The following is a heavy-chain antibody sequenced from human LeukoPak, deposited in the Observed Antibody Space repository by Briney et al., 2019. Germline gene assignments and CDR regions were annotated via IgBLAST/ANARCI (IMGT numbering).Heavy chain of an antibody. V-gene: IGHV3-23*01. CDR3: AKALGPSYFAS. CDR2: ISGSGGST. D-gene: IGHD7-27*01. Sequence: GGSLRLSCAASGFTFSSFALTWVRQAPGKGLEWVSGISGSGGSTDYADSVKGRFTISRDNSKNTLYLQMNSLRAEDTAVYYCAKALGPSYFASWGQGTLVTVSS. CDR1: GFTFSSFA. J-gene: IGHJ4*02.